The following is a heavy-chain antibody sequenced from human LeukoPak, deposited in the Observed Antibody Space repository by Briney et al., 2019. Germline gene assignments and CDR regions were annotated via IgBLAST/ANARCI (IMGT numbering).Heavy chain of an antibody. CDR3: AKALYDSSGYYSEYFDY. J-gene: IGHJ4*02. CDR1: GFTFSGYS. Sequence: PGGSLRLSCAASGFTFSGYSMSWVRQAPGKGLEWVSAISGSGGSTYYADSVKGRFTISRDNSKNTLYLQMNSLRAEDTAVYYCAKALYDSSGYYSEYFDYRGQGTLVTVSS. V-gene: IGHV3-23*01. D-gene: IGHD3-22*01. CDR2: ISGSGGST.